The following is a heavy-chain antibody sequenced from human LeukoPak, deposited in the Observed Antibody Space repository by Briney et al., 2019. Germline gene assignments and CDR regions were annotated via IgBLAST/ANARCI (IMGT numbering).Heavy chain of an antibody. Sequence: SVKVSCKPSGGTFSNSGFSWVRQAPGQGLEWMGRIVPTLGIPNYAQKFQGRVTITADKSTNTAYMELSSLRSDDTAMYYCARDFTDDAFDIWGQGTMVTVS. CDR2: IVPTLGIP. J-gene: IGHJ3*02. V-gene: IGHV1-69*04. D-gene: IGHD3-16*01. CDR1: GGTFSNSG. CDR3: ARDFTDDAFDI.